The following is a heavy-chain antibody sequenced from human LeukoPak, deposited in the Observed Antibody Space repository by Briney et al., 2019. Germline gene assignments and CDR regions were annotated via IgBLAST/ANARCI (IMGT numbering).Heavy chain of an antibody. CDR3: ARGAVACSFDY. J-gene: IGHJ4*02. Sequence: GGCLRLSCAASGFTFSSYWMHWVRQAPGKGLVWVSRINSDGSSTSYADSVKGRFTISRDNAKHTLYLQTNSLRAEDTAVYYCARGAVACSFDYWGQGTLVTVSA. CDR1: GFTFSSYW. D-gene: IGHD6-19*01. V-gene: IGHV3-74*01. CDR2: INSDGSST.